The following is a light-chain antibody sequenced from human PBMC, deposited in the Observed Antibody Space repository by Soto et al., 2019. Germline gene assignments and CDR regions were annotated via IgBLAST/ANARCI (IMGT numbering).Light chain of an antibody. CDR3: QQTDSFPIT. CDR2: TAS. V-gene: IGKV1-12*01. Sequence: DIQMAQSPSSVTASVGDRVTITCQASQDIITWLAWYQQKPGKAPNLLIYTASNLQSGVPSRFSGSGSGTHFTLTINSLQPEDFGTYYCQQTDSFPITFGQGTRLEIK. J-gene: IGKJ5*01. CDR1: QDIITW.